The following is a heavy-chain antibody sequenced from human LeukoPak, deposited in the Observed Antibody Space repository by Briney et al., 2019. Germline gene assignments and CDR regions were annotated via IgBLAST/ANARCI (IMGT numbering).Heavy chain of an antibody. J-gene: IGHJ4*02. CDR1: GFTVSSNY. CDR3: ARDTSVGAAYFDV. Sequence: GSLRLSCAASGFTVSSNYMSWVRQAPGKGLEWVSIVYSGGSTYYADSVKGRFTISRDNSKNTLSLQMTTLRPDDTAIYYCARDTSVGAAYFDVWGQGALVAVSS. D-gene: IGHD2-15*01. CDR2: VYSGGST. V-gene: IGHV3-53*05.